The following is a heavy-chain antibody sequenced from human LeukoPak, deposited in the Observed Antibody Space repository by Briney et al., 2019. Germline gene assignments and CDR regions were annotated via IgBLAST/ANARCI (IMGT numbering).Heavy chain of an antibody. CDR3: ARQAPGGFWRGYYEVYYFDY. V-gene: IGHV4-39*01. Sequence: PGGSLRLSCAASGFTFSSYWMSWVRQAPGKGLEWIGSIYYSGSTYYNPSLKSRVTISVDTSKNQFSLKLSSVTAADTAVYYCARQAPGGFWRGYYEVYYFDYWGQGTLVTVSS. CDR2: IYYSGST. CDR1: GFTFSSYW. J-gene: IGHJ4*02. D-gene: IGHD3-3*01.